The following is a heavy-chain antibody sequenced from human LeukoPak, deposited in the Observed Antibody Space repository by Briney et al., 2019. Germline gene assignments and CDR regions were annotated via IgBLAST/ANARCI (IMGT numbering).Heavy chain of an antibody. D-gene: IGHD1-26*01. Sequence: GRSLRLSCAASGFTFSSYGMHWVRQAPGKGLGWVAVISYDGSNKCYADSVKGRFTISRDNSKNTLYLQMNSLRAEDTAVYYCAKDSEDRGFDYWGQGTLVTVSS. V-gene: IGHV3-30*18. CDR1: GFTFSSYG. CDR2: ISYDGSNK. J-gene: IGHJ4*02. CDR3: AKDSEDRGFDY.